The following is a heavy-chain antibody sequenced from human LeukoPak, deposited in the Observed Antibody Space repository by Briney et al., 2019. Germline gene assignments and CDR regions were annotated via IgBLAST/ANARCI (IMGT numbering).Heavy chain of an antibody. CDR1: GDSISSYY. CDR2: IYYSGST. Sequence: SSETLSLTCTVSGDSISSYYWNWIRQPPGKGLEWIGFIYYSGSTNYNPSLKSRVTISVDTSKNQFSLKLSSVTAADTAVYYCARRDYDILTGYQTLFDYWGQGTLVTVSS. D-gene: IGHD3-9*01. CDR3: ARRDYDILTGYQTLFDY. V-gene: IGHV4-59*08. J-gene: IGHJ4*02.